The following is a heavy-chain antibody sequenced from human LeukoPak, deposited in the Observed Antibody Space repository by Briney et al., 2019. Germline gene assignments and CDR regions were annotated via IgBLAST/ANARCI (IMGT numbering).Heavy chain of an antibody. D-gene: IGHD2-2*01. CDR2: IYHNGSP. CDR3: AREAGCSRSSCYYGCDS. Sequence: PSETLSLXCTVSGYSISSGYHWGWIRQPPGKGLEWIGSIYHNGSPYYNPSLESRLTASVDTSKNEFSLKMTSMTAADTAVYYCAREAGCSRSSCYYGCDSWGQGILVTVSS. J-gene: IGHJ4*02. CDR1: GYSISSGYH. V-gene: IGHV4-38-2*02.